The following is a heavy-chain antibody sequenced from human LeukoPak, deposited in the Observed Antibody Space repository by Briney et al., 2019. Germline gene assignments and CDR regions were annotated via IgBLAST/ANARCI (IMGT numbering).Heavy chain of an antibody. CDR3: ARVVPLYYYDSSGDY. Sequence: ASVKVSCKASGYTFTGYYMHWVRQAPGQGLEWMGRINPNSGGTNYAQKFQGRVTMTRGTSISTAYMELSRLRSDDTAVYYCARVVPLYYYDSSGDYWGQGTLVTVSS. J-gene: IGHJ4*02. D-gene: IGHD3-22*01. CDR1: GYTFTGYY. CDR2: INPNSGGT. V-gene: IGHV1-2*06.